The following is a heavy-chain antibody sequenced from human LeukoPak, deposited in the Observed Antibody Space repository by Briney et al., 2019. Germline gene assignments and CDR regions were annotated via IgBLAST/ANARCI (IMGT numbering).Heavy chain of an antibody. Sequence: GGSLRLSCAASGFTFDDYATHWVRKAPGKGLEWVSGISWNSGSIGYADSVKGRFTISRDNAKNSLYLQMNSLRAEDTALYYCAADVDTAMACWGQGTLVTVSS. D-gene: IGHD5-18*01. J-gene: IGHJ4*02. CDR3: AADVDTAMAC. CDR1: GFTFDDYA. CDR2: ISWNSGSI. V-gene: IGHV3-9*01.